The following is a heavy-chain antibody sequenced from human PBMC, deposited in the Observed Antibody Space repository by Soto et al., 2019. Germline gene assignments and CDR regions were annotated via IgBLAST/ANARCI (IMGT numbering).Heavy chain of an antibody. V-gene: IGHV1-69*13. Sequence: SVKVSCKGSGGTFSSCAISWVRQAPGQGLEWMGGIIPIFGTANYAQKFQGRVSITADESTSTAYMELSSLRSEDTAVYYCARVTRYLDVYGMDVCGQGTTVTVSS. J-gene: IGHJ6*02. CDR1: GGTFSSCA. CDR3: ARVTRYLDVYGMDV. D-gene: IGHD3-9*01. CDR2: IIPIFGTA.